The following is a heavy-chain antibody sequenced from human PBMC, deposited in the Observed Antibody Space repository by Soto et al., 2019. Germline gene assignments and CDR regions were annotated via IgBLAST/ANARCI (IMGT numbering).Heavy chain of an antibody. Sequence: ASVKVSCKASGYTFTGYYMHWVRQAPGQGLEWMGWINANSGGTKYAQKFQGRVTMTRDTSISTAYMELSRLTSDDTAVYYCARAVLTTLEMDKTFWGQGTLVTVSA. CDR1: GYTFTGYY. D-gene: IGHD1-1*01. CDR3: ARAVLTTLEMDKTF. V-gene: IGHV1-2*02. J-gene: IGHJ4*02. CDR2: INANSGGT.